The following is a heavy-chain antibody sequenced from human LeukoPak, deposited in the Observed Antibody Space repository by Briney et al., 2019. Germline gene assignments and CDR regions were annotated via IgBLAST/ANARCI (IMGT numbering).Heavy chain of an antibody. V-gene: IGHV3-33*01. CDR1: GFTFSSYG. CDR2: IWYDGSNK. J-gene: IGHJ4*02. Sequence: GGSLRLSCAAAGFTFSSYGMHWVRQAPGKGLEWVAIIWYDGSNKYYADSVKGRFTVSRDNSKNTLYLQMNSLRAEDTAVYYCARDGSFWRGYPYYFDYWGQGTLVTVSS. D-gene: IGHD3-3*01. CDR3: ARDGSFWRGYPYYFDY.